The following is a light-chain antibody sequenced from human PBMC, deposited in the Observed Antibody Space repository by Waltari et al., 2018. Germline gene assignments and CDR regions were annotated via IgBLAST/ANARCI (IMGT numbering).Light chain of an antibody. V-gene: IGLV2-14*01. CDR2: DVS. J-gene: IGLJ2*01. CDR1: SNDVGGSNS. Sequence: QSALTQPASVSGSPGQSVTIFCAGTSNDVGGSNSVSWYQERPGQAPRVIIYDVSDRPSGVSDRFSGSKSGNTASLTISGLQAEDEADYYCSSQSSNDVVLFGGGTKLTVL. CDR3: SSQSSNDVVL.